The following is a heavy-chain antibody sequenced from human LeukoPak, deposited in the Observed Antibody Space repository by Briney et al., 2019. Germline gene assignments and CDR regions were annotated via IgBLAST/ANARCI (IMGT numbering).Heavy chain of an antibody. CDR2: INHSGST. CDR1: GGSFSGYY. CDR3: ARLGYSYGRTYYYYYYMDV. J-gene: IGHJ6*03. D-gene: IGHD5-18*01. Sequence: SETLSLTCAVYGGSFSGYYWSWIRQPPGKGPEWIGEINHSGSTNYNPSLKSRVTISVDTSKNQFSLKLSSVTAADTAVYYCARLGYSYGRTYYYYYYMDVWGKGTTVTVSS. V-gene: IGHV4-34*01.